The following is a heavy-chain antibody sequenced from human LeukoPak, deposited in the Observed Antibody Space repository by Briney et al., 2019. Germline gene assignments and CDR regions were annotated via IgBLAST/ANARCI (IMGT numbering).Heavy chain of an antibody. J-gene: IGHJ4*02. CDR3: ARHYYDSSAYPYYFDY. CDR1: GGSISSNSYC. CDR2: VSYGGST. Sequence: PSETLSLTCTVSGGSISSNSYCWDWIRQPPGKGLEWIGSVSYGGSTYYNPSLKRRVFISVDTSNNQFSLMLHSMTAADTAVYYCARHYYDSSAYPYYFDYWGQGTLVTVSS. D-gene: IGHD3-22*01. V-gene: IGHV4-39*01.